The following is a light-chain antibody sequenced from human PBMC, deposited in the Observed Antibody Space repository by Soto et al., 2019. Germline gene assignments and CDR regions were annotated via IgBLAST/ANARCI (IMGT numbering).Light chain of an antibody. Sequence: QSALTQPRSVSGSPGQSVTISCTGTSSDVGGYNYVSWYQQHPGKAPKLMIYDVNKRPSGVPDRFSGSKPGNTASLTISGLQAEDEADYYCCSYAGSYTPFGGGTKLTVL. J-gene: IGLJ2*01. V-gene: IGLV2-11*01. CDR3: CSYAGSYTP. CDR1: SSDVGGYNY. CDR2: DVN.